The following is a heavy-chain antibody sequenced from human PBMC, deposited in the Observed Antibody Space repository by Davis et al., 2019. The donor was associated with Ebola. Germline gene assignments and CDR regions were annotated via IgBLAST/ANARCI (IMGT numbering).Heavy chain of an antibody. Sequence: GESLKISCAASGFTFSSYSMSWVRQAPGKGLEWVLYISSSSSTIYYADSVKGRFTISRDNAKKSLYLQMNSLRDEDTAVYYCACTIFGTMGNFDYWGQGTLVTVS. V-gene: IGHV3-48*02. CDR1: GFTFSSYS. CDR2: ISSSSSTI. CDR3: ACTIFGTMGNFDY. D-gene: IGHD3-3*01. J-gene: IGHJ4*02.